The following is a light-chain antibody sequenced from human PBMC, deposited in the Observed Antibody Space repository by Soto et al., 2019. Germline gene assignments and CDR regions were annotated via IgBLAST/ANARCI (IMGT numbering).Light chain of an antibody. V-gene: IGLV2-14*01. J-gene: IGLJ1*01. CDR2: VVS. CDR1: SSDVGGYNY. Sequence: QSALTQPASVSGSPGQSIAISCTGTSSDVGGYNYVSWHQQHPGKAPKVLISVVSNRPSGVSNRFSGSKSGNTASLTISGLQAEDEADYYCSSYRSGGTFVFGSGTTLTVL. CDR3: SSYRSGGTFV.